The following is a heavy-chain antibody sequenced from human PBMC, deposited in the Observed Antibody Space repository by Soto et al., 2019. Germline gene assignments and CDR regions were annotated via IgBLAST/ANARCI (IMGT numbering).Heavy chain of an antibody. CDR3: ARWDGSYQINYYYYGMDV. D-gene: IGHD1-26*01. CDR1: GYTFTSYG. V-gene: IGHV1-18*01. Sequence: VASVKVSCKASGYTFTSYGISWVRQAPGQGLEWMGWISAYNGNTNYAQKLQGRVTMTTDTSTSTAYMELRSLRSDDTAVYYCARWDGSYQINYYYYGMDVWGQGTTVTVSS. CDR2: ISAYNGNT. J-gene: IGHJ6*02.